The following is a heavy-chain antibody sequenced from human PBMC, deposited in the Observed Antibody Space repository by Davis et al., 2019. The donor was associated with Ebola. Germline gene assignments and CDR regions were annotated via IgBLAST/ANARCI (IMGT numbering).Heavy chain of an antibody. J-gene: IGHJ4*01. CDR1: GGSISSGGYY. CDR3: ARQYCIFCTYQD. CDR2: IYYTGST. D-gene: IGHD2-15*01. Sequence: PSETLSLTCTVSGGSISSGGYYWVWIRQPPGKGLEWIGNIYYTGSTYYNPSLKSRLTMSVDTSKNQVSLRLSSVTAADTAVYYCARQYCIFCTYQDWGQGTLVTVSS. V-gene: IGHV4-39*01.